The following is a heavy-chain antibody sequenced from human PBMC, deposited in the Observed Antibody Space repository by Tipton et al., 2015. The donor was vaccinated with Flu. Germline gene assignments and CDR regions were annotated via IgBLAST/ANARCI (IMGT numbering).Heavy chain of an antibody. CDR3: AKDQFRGGYEFWSGYYRPGGMNV. D-gene: IGHD3-3*01. Sequence: SLRLSCAASGFTFSSYGMHWVRQAPGKGLEWVAVISYDGSNKYYADSVKGRFTISRDNSKNTLYLQMNSLRAEDTAVYYCAKDQFRGGYEFWSGYYRPGGMNVWGQGTTVTVSS. V-gene: IGHV3-30*18. CDR2: ISYDGSNK. CDR1: GFTFSSYG. J-gene: IGHJ6*02.